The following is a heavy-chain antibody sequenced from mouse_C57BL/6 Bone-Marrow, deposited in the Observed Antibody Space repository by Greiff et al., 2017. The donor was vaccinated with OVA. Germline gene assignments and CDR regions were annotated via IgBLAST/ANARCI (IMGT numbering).Heavy chain of an antibody. CDR2: ISSGSSTI. Sequence: EVKVVESGGGLVKPGGSLKLSCAASGFTFSDYGMHWVRQAPEKGLEWVAYISSGSSTIYYADTVKGRFTISRDNAKNPLFLQMTSLRSEDTAMYYCARPIYYDYAWFAYWGQGTLVTVSA. CDR1: GFTFSDYG. J-gene: IGHJ3*01. D-gene: IGHD2-4*01. V-gene: IGHV5-17*01. CDR3: ARPIYYDYAWFAY.